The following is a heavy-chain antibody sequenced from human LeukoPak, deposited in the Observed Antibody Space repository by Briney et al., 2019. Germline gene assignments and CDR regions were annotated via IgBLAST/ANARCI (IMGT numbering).Heavy chain of an antibody. Sequence: ASVKVSCKASGGTFSSYAISWVRQAPGQGLEWMGGIIPIFGTANYAQKFQGRVTITADESTSTAYMELSSLRSDDTAVYYCARVFGYYDFWSGGNWFDPWGQGTLVTVSS. V-gene: IGHV1-69*13. CDR2: IIPIFGTA. CDR1: GGTFSSYA. J-gene: IGHJ5*02. D-gene: IGHD3-3*01. CDR3: ARVFGYYDFWSGGNWFDP.